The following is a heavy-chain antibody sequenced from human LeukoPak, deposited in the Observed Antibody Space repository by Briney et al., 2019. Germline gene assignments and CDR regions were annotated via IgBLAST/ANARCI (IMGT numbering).Heavy chain of an antibody. CDR1: GFTFSSYA. J-gene: IGHJ4*02. CDR3: AREYGSGSYYSWEYYFDY. D-gene: IGHD3-10*01. Sequence: GGSLRLTCAASGFTFSSYAISWVRQAPREGREGGSAISCSGGSTYYEDSVKGRFTISRDNSKNTLYLQMNTLRAEDTAVYYCAREYGSGSYYSWEYYFDYWGQGTLVTVSS. V-gene: IGHV3-23*01. CDR2: ISCSGGST.